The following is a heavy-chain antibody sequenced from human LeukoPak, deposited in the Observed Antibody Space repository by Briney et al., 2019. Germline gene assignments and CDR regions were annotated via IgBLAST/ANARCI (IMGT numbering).Heavy chain of an antibody. V-gene: IGHV3-30*02. Sequence: PGGSLRLSCAASGFTFNTYGMHWVRQAPGKGLEWVAFIRYDGSNKYYADSVKGRFTISRDNSKNTLYLQMNSLRAEDTAVYYCAKVGGDYDILTEYDYWGQGTLVTVSS. J-gene: IGHJ4*02. CDR3: AKVGGDYDILTEYDY. D-gene: IGHD3-9*01. CDR1: GFTFNTYG. CDR2: IRYDGSNK.